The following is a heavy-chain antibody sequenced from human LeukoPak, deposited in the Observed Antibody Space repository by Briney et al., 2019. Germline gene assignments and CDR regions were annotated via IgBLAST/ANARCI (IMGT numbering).Heavy chain of an antibody. CDR1: GFTFSSYG. J-gene: IGHJ4*02. V-gene: IGHV3-23*01. CDR2: ISGSGAVT. D-gene: IGHD3-22*01. Sequence: PGGSLRLSCAASGFTFSSYGVSWVRQAPGKGLEWVSSISGSGAVTNYADSVKGRFTISRANSKNTLYLQMNSLRVEDTAVFYCAKSRYYCYDRGEYYFDYWGQGVLVTVSS. CDR3: AKSRYYCYDRGEYYFDY.